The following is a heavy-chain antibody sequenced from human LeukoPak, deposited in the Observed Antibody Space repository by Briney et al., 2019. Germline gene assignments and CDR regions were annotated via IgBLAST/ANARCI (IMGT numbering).Heavy chain of an antibody. CDR3: ARDRRVIAEAMDTADY. V-gene: IGHV1-18*01. Sequence: ASVKVSCKASGYTFTSYGISWVRQAPGQGLEWMGWISTYNGTTNYAQNLQGRVTMTTDTSTSTAYMELRSLRSDDTAVYYCARDRRVIAEAMDTADYWGQGTLVTVSS. D-gene: IGHD6-13*01. J-gene: IGHJ4*02. CDR1: GYTFTSYG. CDR2: ISTYNGTT.